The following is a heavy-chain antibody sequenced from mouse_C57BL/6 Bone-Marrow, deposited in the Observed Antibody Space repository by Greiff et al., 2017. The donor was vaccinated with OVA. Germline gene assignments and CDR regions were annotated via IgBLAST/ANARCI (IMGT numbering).Heavy chain of an antibody. V-gene: IGHV1-80*01. CDR3: ARQIYYYGSSYLYYAMDY. CDR2: IYPGDGDT. J-gene: IGHJ4*01. D-gene: IGHD1-1*01. CDR1: GYAFSSYW. Sequence: QVQLKQSGAELVKPGASVKISCKASGYAFSSYWMNWVKQRPGKGLEWIGQIYPGDGDTNYNGKFKGKATLTADKSSSTAYMQLSSLTSEDSAVYFCARQIYYYGSSYLYYAMDYWGQGTSVTVSS.